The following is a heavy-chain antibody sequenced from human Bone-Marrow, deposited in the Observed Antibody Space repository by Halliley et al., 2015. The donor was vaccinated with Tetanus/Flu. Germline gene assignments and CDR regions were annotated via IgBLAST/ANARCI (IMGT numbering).Heavy chain of an antibody. CDR2: LIPTFGPP. CDR3: ARGSGYCNGDNCPQGYYAMDV. V-gene: IGHV1-69*06. D-gene: IGHD2-15*01. J-gene: IGHJ6*02. Sequence: QLVQSGAEVKKPGSSVKVSCKVSGGLFSSYGVNWVRQAPGQGLEWMGGLIPTFGPPIYAEKFQGRVTITADTPASTYYMELSSLRSDDTALYFCARGSGYCNGDNCPQGYYAMDVWGQGTTVTVS. CDR1: GGLFSSYG.